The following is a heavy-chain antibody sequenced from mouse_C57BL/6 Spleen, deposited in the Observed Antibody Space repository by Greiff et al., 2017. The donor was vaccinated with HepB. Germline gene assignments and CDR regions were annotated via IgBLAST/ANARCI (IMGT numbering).Heavy chain of an antibody. D-gene: IGHD1-1*01. V-gene: IGHV3-6*01. CDR2: ISYDGSN. CDR1: GYSITSGYY. CDR3: ARADYYGSSYEYYFDY. Sequence: EVQLVESGPGLVKPSQSLSLTCSVTGYSITSGYYWNWIRQFPGNKLEWMGYISYDGSNNYNPSLKNRISITRDTSKNQFFLKLNSVTTEDTATYYCARADYYGSSYEYYFDYWGQGTTLTVSS. J-gene: IGHJ2*01.